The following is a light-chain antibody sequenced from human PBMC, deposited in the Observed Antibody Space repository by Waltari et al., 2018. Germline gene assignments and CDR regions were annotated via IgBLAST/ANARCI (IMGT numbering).Light chain of an antibody. Sequence: QSALTQPASVSGSPGQSITISCTGTSSDVGGYNSVSWYQQHPGKAPKLMIYDVSHRPSGVSNRFSGSKSGNTASLTISGLQAEDGADYYCSSYTTSSTLVLFGGGTKLTVL. CDR1: SSDVGGYNS. CDR2: DVS. V-gene: IGLV2-14*03. J-gene: IGLJ2*01. CDR3: SSYTTSSTLVL.